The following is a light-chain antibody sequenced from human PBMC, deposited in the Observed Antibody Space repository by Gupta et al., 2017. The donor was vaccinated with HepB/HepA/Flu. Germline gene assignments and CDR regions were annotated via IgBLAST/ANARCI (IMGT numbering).Light chain of an antibody. Sequence: QSVLTQPPSVSAAPGQRDPISCSRSDSNIGNSYISWYQHLPGTAPKLLIYENDKRPSGIPDRFSGSNSGTSATLGITGLQAGDEADYYCVTWDFSLSTGLFGGGTKLTVL. CDR2: END. J-gene: IGLJ2*01. V-gene: IGLV1-51*01. CDR3: VTWDFSLSTGL. CDR1: DSNIGNSY.